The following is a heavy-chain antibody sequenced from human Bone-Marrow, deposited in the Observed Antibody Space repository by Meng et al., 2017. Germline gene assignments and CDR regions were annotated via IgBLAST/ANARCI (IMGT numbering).Heavy chain of an antibody. Sequence: GGSLRLPCAASGFTFSSYTMNWVRQAPGKGLEWVSSISSSSSYIYYADSVKGRFTISRDNAKKSLDLQMNSLRAEDTAVYYCARDRASKDSSVWYFGPDYWGQGTLVTVSS. D-gene: IGHD6-19*01. CDR3: ARDRASKDSSVWYFGPDY. V-gene: IGHV3-21*01. CDR1: GFTFSSYT. CDR2: ISSSSSYI. J-gene: IGHJ4*02.